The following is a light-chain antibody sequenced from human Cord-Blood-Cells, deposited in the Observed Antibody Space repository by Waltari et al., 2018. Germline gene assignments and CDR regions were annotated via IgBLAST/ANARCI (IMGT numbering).Light chain of an antibody. Sequence: QSALPQPASVYASPCQPLTISCTAPSSDFCRYNYVSWYQQHPGQAPKLMIYDVSKRPSGVSNRFSGSKSGNTASLTISGLQAEDEADYYCSSYTSSSTWVFGGGTKLTVL. CDR2: DVS. V-gene: IGLV2-14*01. CDR1: SSDFCRYNY. J-gene: IGLJ3*02. CDR3: SSYTSSSTWV.